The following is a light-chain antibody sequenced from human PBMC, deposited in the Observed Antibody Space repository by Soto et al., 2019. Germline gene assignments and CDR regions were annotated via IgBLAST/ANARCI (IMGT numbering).Light chain of an antibody. Sequence: QSVLTLPASVSGSPGQSITISCTGTSSDVGGYNFVSWCQQHPDKAPKLMIYDVTNRPSGVSNRFSGSKSGNTASLTISGLQAEDEADYYCSSYTSISTYVFGTGTKVTVL. CDR2: DVT. CDR1: SSDVGGYNF. J-gene: IGLJ1*01. V-gene: IGLV2-14*01. CDR3: SSYTSISTYV.